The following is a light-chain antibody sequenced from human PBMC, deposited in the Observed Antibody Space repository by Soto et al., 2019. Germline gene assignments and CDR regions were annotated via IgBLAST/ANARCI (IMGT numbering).Light chain of an antibody. J-gene: IGLJ1*01. Sequence: HSVLTQPPSASGSPGQSVTISCTGVSSDVGGYDYVLWYQQYPVKAPKLIIFGVNKRPSGVPDRFSGSKSGNTASLTVSGLQAEDEAVYYCASYAGNSRYDFGSGTKVTV. CDR3: ASYAGNSRYD. V-gene: IGLV2-8*01. CDR2: GVN. CDR1: SSDVGGYDY.